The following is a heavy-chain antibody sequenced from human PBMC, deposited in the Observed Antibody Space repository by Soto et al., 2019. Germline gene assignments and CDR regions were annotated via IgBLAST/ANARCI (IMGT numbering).Heavy chain of an antibody. CDR2: ISYDGSNK. V-gene: IGHV3-30-3*01. Sequence: HPGGSLRLSCAASGFTFSSYAMHWVRQAPGKGLEWVAVISYDGSNKYYADSVKGRFTISRDNSKNTLYLQMNSLRAEDTAVYYCARAPYSSGWYLSEIWGQGTLVTVSS. J-gene: IGHJ4*02. CDR1: GFTFSSYA. CDR3: ARAPYSSGWYLSEI. D-gene: IGHD6-19*01.